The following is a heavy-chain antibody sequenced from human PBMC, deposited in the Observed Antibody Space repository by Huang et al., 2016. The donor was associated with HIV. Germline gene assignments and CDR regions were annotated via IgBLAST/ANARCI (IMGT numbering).Heavy chain of an antibody. CDR1: GGSFSGHY. CDR2: ISDSGST. V-gene: IGHV4-34*02. D-gene: IGHD3-22*01. Sequence: QVQLQQWGAELLKPSETLSLTCAVSGGSFSGHYWTWIRQPPGRGLDGIGEISDSGSTTYNPSLKSRVTSSGDTSQSQFSLKLNSVTAADTAIYYCARMFKYDSGGYWGNDAFDIWGQGTMVTVSS. J-gene: IGHJ3*02. CDR3: ARMFKYDSGGYWGNDAFDI.